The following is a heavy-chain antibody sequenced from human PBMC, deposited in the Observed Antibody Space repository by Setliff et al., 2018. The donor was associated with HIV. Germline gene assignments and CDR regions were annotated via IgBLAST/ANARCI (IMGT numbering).Heavy chain of an antibody. J-gene: IGHJ3*02. D-gene: IGHD6-19*01. CDR2: TSVSGSA. CDR1: GGFISSEDYY. CDR3: ARGPVAGTARGVFDI. V-gene: IGHV4-61*02. Sequence: SETLSLTCTVSGGFISSEDYYWTWIRQPAGKTLEWIGRTSVSGSATYNPSLKSRVTISIATSKGQFSLRLHSVTSADTAVYYCARGPVAGTARGVFDIWGQGKMVTVSS.